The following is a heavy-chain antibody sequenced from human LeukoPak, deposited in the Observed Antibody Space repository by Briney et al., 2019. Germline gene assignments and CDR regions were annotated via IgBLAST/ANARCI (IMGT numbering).Heavy chain of an antibody. CDR2: IKKDGSEK. V-gene: IGHV3-7*05. J-gene: IGHJ4*02. Sequence: GGSLRLSCAASGFTLSSFWMSWVPQAPGQGLEWVAYIKKDGSEKQYVDSVKGRFTISRDNAKNSLSLQMNSLRAEDTAVYYCARHGRDSEYSTVDYRGQGTLVTVTS. D-gene: IGHD1-14*01. CDR1: GFTLSSFW. CDR3: ARHGRDSEYSTVDY.